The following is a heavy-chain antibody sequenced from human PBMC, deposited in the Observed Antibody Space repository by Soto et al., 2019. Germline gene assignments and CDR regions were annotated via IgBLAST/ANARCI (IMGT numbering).Heavy chain of an antibody. CDR2: IIPILGIA. CDR3: ARESNSGYDPEYFQH. J-gene: IGHJ1*01. D-gene: IGHD5-12*01. V-gene: IGHV1-69*04. CDR1: GGTFSSYT. Sequence: ASVKVSCKASGGTFSSYTISWVRQAPGQGLEWMGRIIPILGIANYAQKFQGRVTITADKSMSTAYMELSSLRSEDTAVYYCARESNSGYDPEYFQHWGQGTLVTVSS.